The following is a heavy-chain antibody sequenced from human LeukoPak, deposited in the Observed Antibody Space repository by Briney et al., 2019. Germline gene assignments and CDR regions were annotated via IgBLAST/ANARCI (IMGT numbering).Heavy chain of an antibody. D-gene: IGHD5-18*01. CDR2: IWYDGSNK. J-gene: IGHJ3*02. CDR1: GFTFSSYG. V-gene: IGHV3-33*01. CDR3: ARPDRGYSYGYAGGAFDI. Sequence: GRSLRLSCAASGFTFSSYGMHWVRQAPGKGLEWVAVIWYDGSNKYYADSVKGRFTISRDNSKNTLYLQMNSLRAEDTAVYYCARPDRGYSYGYAGGAFDIWGQGTMVTVSS.